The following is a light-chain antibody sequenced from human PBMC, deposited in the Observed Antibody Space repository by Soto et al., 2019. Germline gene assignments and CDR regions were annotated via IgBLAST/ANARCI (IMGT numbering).Light chain of an antibody. J-gene: IGKJ4*01. CDR2: DAS. CDR3: HQSSSSPLT. CDR1: QSVFNH. Sequence: DVPMTPSPSSLSASVGDSVTITCRASQSVFNHLSWFQQRPGKGPKLLIYDASSLHAGVTSRFSGSGYGTDLTLTISTVQPEDSAIYYCHQSSSSPLTFGGGTRVELK. V-gene: IGKV1-39*01.